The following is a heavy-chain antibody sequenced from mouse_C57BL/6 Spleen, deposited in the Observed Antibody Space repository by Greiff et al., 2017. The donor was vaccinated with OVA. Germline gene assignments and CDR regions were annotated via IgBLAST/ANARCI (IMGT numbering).Heavy chain of an antibody. D-gene: IGHD1-1*01. CDR2: IWTGGGT. V-gene: IGHV2-9-1*01. CDR3: ARSYGSSYYAMDY. CDR1: GFSLTSYA. J-gene: IGHJ4*01. Sequence: QVQLQQSGPGLVAPSQSLSITCTVSGFSLTSYAISWVRQPTGKGLEWLGVIWTGGGTNYNSALKSRLSISKDNSKSQVFLKMNSLQTDDTARYYCARSYGSSYYAMDYWGQGTSVTVSS.